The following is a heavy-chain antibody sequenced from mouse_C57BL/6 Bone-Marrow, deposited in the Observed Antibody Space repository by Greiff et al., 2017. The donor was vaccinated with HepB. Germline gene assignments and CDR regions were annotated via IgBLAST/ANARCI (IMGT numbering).Heavy chain of an antibody. Sequence: EVKLMESGGGLVQPGGSLKLSCAASGFTFSDYGMAWVRQAPRKGPEWVAFISNLAYSIYYADTVTGRFTISRENAKNTLYLEMSSLRSEDTAMYYCARWLLQDWYFDVWGTGTTVTVSS. V-gene: IGHV5-15*01. D-gene: IGHD2-3*01. CDR2: ISNLAYSI. CDR1: GFTFSDYG. CDR3: ARWLLQDWYFDV. J-gene: IGHJ1*03.